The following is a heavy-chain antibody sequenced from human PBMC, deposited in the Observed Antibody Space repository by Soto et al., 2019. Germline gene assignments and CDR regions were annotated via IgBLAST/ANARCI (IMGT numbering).Heavy chain of an antibody. CDR3: ARGLGGVPVAADLDY. J-gene: IGHJ4*02. CDR1: GFTFSTSP. D-gene: IGHD3-10*01. Sequence: PGGSLRLSCAASGFTFSTSPMSWVRQAPGKGLEGVSGISGSGGSTYSADSVKGRFAISRDNSKNTLYLQMNSLRAEDTAVYYCARGLGGVPVAADLDYWGQGTLVTVSS. CDR2: ISGSGGST. V-gene: IGHV3-23*01.